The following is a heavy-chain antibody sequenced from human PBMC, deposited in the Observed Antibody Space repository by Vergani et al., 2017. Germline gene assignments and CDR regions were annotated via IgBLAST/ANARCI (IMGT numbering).Heavy chain of an antibody. CDR3: ARAIDFWSGYYAGWFDP. D-gene: IGHD3-3*01. V-gene: IGHV1-69*02. CDR1: GGTFSSYT. J-gene: IGHJ5*02. CDR2: IIPILGIA. Sequence: QVQLVQSGAEVKKPGPSVKVSCKASGGTFSSYTISWVRQAPGQGLEWMGRIIPILGIANYAQKFQGRVTITADKSTSTAYMELSSLRSEDTAVYYCARAIDFWSGYYAGWFDPWGQGTLVTVSS.